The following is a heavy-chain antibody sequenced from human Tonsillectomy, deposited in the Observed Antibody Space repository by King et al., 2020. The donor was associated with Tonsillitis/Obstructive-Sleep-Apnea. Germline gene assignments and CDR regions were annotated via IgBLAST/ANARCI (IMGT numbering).Heavy chain of an antibody. V-gene: IGHV1-18*01. CDR2: ISAYSGNT. J-gene: IGHJ4*02. D-gene: IGHD2-15*01. CDR3: ARRFCSGGSCYSSDY. Sequence: QLVQSGAEVKKPGASVKVSCKASGYTFTNYGNSWVRQAPGQGLEWMGWISAYSGNTNYAQKLQGRVTMTTDTSTSTAYMGLRSLRSDDTAIYYCARRFCSGGSCYSSDYWGQGTLVTVSS. CDR1: GYTFTNYG.